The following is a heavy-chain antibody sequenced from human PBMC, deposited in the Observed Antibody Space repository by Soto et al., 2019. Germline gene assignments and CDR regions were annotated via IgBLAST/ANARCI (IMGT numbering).Heavy chain of an antibody. D-gene: IGHD6-19*01. Sequence: SETLSLTCTVSGGSISGYYWSWIRQPPGKGLEWIGYMYNTGSTVYNPSFKSRVTISVDKSKNQLSLNLDSVTAADTALYYCAIETVAGRDYWGQGTLVTVSS. V-gene: IGHV4-59*12. CDR2: MYNTGST. CDR3: AIETVAGRDY. J-gene: IGHJ4*02. CDR1: GGSISGYY.